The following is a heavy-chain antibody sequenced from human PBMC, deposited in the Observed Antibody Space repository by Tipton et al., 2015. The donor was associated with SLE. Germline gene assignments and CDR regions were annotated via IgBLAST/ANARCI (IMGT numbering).Heavy chain of an antibody. V-gene: IGHV4-34*01. CDR3: ARGDGIAAAGLRGRYFDL. CDR1: GGSISSYY. CDR2: INHSGGT. D-gene: IGHD6-13*01. Sequence: TLSLTCTVSGGSISSYYWSWIRQPPGKGLEWIGEINHSGGTNYNPSLKSRVTISVDTSKNQFSLKLSSVTAADTAVYYCARGDGIAAAGLRGRYFDLWGRGTLVTVSS. J-gene: IGHJ2*01.